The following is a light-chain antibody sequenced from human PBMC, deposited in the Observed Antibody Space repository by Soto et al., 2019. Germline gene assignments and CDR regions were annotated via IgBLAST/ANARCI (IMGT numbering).Light chain of an antibody. CDR1: QSVSNY. V-gene: IGKV3-15*01. CDR2: DAS. Sequence: ETLMTQSPATLSVSPGERATLSCRASQSVSNYLAWYQQKTGQAPRLLIYDASTRATGIPARFSGSGSGTEFTLTITSLQSEDFAVYYCQQYYNWRRTFGQGTKVDIK. J-gene: IGKJ1*01. CDR3: QQYYNWRRT.